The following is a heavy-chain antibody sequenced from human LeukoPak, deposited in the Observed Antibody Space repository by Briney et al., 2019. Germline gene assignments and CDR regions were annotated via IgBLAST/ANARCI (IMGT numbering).Heavy chain of an antibody. CDR3: ATSPGYSSSWSPDNWFDP. D-gene: IGHD6-13*01. J-gene: IGHJ5*02. V-gene: IGHV1-69*04. CDR2: IIPILGIA. CDR1: GGTFSSYA. Sequence: SVKVSCKASGGTFSSYAISWVRQAPGQGLEWMGRIIPILGIANYAQKFQGRVTITADKSTSTAYMELSSLRSEDTAVYYCATSPGYSSSWSPDNWFDPWGQGTLVTVSS.